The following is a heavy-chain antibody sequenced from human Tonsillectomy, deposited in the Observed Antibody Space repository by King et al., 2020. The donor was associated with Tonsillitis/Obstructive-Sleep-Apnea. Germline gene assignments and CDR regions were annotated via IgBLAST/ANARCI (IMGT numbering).Heavy chain of an antibody. Sequence: QLQESGPGLVKPSETLSLTCTVSGGSVSSGSYYWSWIRQPPGQGLEWIGYIYYSGSTNYNPSLKSRVTISVDTSKNQFSLKLSSVTAADTAVYYCARAERFLEWSLPYYYYYMDVWGKGTTVTVSS. J-gene: IGHJ6*03. D-gene: IGHD3-3*01. CDR1: GGSVSSGSYY. CDR3: ARAERFLEWSLPYYYYYMDV. V-gene: IGHV4-61*01. CDR2: IYYSGST.